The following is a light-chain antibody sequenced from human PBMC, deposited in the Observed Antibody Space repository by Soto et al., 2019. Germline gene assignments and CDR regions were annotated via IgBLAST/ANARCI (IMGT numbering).Light chain of an antibody. CDR3: VSYTRSTTYV. Sequence: QSVLTQPASVSGSPGQSITISCTGTISDVGGNDYVSWYQQHPGKAPKVIIYDVSYRPSGISNRFSGSKSGNTASLVISGLQAEDEAKYYCVSYTRSTTYVFGTVTKLTVL. CDR2: DVS. CDR1: ISDVGGNDY. J-gene: IGLJ1*01. V-gene: IGLV2-14*03.